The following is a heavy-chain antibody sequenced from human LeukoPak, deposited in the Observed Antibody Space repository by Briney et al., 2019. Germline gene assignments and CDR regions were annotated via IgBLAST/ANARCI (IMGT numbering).Heavy chain of an antibody. Sequence: GGSLRLSCAASGFTFSSYSMNWVRQAPGKGLKWVSSISSSSSYIYYADSVKGRFTISRDNAKNSLYLQMNSLRAEDTAVYYCARVGYCSGGSCYLDPWGQGTLVTVSS. CDR2: ISSSSSYI. J-gene: IGHJ5*02. V-gene: IGHV3-21*01. CDR3: ARVGYCSGGSCYLDP. D-gene: IGHD2-15*01. CDR1: GFTFSSYS.